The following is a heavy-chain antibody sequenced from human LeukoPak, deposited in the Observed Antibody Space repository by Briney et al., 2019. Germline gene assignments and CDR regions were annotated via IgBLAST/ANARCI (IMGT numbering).Heavy chain of an antibody. J-gene: IGHJ6*03. CDR3: AKADYDATGYQYYYYCMDV. CDR1: GFTFSSYA. Sequence: PGGSLRLSCAASGFTFSSYAMSWVRQAPGKGLEWVSAISGSGGSTYYADSMKGRFTISRDNSKTTLYLQMNSLRAEDTAVYYCAKADYDATGYQYYYYCMDVWGKGTTVTISS. V-gene: IGHV3-23*01. CDR2: ISGSGGST. D-gene: IGHD3-22*01.